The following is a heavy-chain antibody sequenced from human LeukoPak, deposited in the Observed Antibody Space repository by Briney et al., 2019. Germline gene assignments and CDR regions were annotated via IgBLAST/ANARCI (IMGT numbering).Heavy chain of an antibody. CDR2: IYYSGST. CDR3: ARALLAVAAPSNYYFDY. D-gene: IGHD6-19*01. Sequence: SETLSLTCTVSGGSISSSSYYWGWIRQPPGKGLEWIGSIYYSGSTYYNPSLKSRVTISVDTSKNQFSLKLSSVTAADTAVYYCARALLAVAAPSNYYFDYWGQGTLVTVSS. J-gene: IGHJ4*02. V-gene: IGHV4-39*07. CDR1: GGSISSSSYY.